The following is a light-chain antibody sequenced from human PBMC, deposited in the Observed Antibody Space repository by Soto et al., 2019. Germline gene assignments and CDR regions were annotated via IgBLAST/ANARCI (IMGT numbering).Light chain of an antibody. Sequence: EIVLTQSPGTLSLSPWERATLSCRASQSVSSSYLAWYQQKPGQAPRLLIYGASSRATGIPDRFSGSGSGTDFTLTISRLEPEDFAVYYCQQYGSSPRTFGQGTTVDI. CDR1: QSVSSSY. CDR2: GAS. J-gene: IGKJ1*01. V-gene: IGKV3-20*01. CDR3: QQYGSSPRT.